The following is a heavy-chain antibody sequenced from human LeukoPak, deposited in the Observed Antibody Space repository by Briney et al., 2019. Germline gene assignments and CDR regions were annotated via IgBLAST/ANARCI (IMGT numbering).Heavy chain of an antibody. V-gene: IGHV3-21*01. J-gene: IGHJ4*02. CDR1: GFTFSSYS. D-gene: IGHD3-9*01. CDR2: ISSSSSYI. CDR3: ARSETYYDILTGYYPYYFDY. Sequence: PGGSLRLSCAASGFTFSSYSMNWVRQAPGKGLEWVSSISSSSSYIYYADSVKGRFTISRDNAKNSLYLQMNSLRAEDTAVYYCARSETYYDILTGYYPYYFDYWGQGTLVTVSS.